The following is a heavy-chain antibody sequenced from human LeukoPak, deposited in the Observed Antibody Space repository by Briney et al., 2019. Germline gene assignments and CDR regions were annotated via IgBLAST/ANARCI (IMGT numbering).Heavy chain of an antibody. V-gene: IGHV4-34*01. CDR2: INHSGST. CDR3: ARGGSLDYDFWSGYYTGWFDP. Sequence: SETLSLTCAVYGGSFSGYYWSWIRQPPGKGLEWIGEINHSGSTNYNPSLKSRVTISVDTSKNQFSLKLSSVTAADTAVYYCARGGSLDYDFWSGYYTGWFDPWGQGTLVTVSS. J-gene: IGHJ5*02. CDR1: GGSFSGYY. D-gene: IGHD3-3*01.